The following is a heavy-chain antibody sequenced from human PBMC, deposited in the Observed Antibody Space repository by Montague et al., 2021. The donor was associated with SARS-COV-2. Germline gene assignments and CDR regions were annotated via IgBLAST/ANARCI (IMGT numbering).Heavy chain of an antibody. V-gene: IGHV4-34*01. CDR1: GGSFSGYY. J-gene: IGHJ2*01. CDR3: ARGRRIAALPSEGYFDL. Sequence: SETLSLTCAVYGGSFSGYYWSWIRQPPGKELEWIGEINHSGTTNYNPSLKSRVTISVDTSKNQFSLKLSSVTAADTAVYYCARGRRIAALPSEGYFDLWGRGTLVTVSS. D-gene: IGHD6-6*01. CDR2: INHSGTT.